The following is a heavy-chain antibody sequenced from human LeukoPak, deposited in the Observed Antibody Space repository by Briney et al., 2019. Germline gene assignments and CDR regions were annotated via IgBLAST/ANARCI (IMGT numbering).Heavy chain of an antibody. J-gene: IGHJ4*02. CDR3: ARSPGGVTTNFDY. CDR2: ISSSSSYI. V-gene: IGHV3-21*01. Sequence: IPGGSLRLSCAASGFTFSSYSMNWVRQAPGKGLEWVSSISSSSSYIYYADSVKGRFTISRDNAKNSLYLQMNSLRAKDTAVYYCARSPGGVTTNFDYWGQGTLVTVSS. CDR1: GFTFSSYS. D-gene: IGHD4-17*01.